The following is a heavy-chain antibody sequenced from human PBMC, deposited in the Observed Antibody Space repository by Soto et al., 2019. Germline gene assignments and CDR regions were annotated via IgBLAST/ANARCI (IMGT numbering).Heavy chain of an antibody. J-gene: IGHJ6*03. CDR2: IYYSGST. D-gene: IGHD2-2*01. CDR3: ARHRAFCSGKSCALGYYYYVDV. Sequence: QVQLQESGPGLVKPSETLSLTCTVSGGYISSYYWSWIRQPPGKGLEWIGYIYYSGSTTYNPSLKSRVTISADTSKNQLSLNLSSVTAADTALYYCARHRAFCSGKSCALGYYYYVDVWGIGTTVTVSS. V-gene: IGHV4-59*08. CDR1: GGYISSYY.